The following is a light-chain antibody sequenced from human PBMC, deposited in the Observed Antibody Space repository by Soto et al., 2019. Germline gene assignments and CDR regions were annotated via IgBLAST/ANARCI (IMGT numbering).Light chain of an antibody. CDR2: GAF. Sequence: IQLTQSPSSLSASIGDRVSITCRASQDVKTYVAWYQQKPGKAPKLLIYGAFTLQTGVTSRFNGSGSGTDCTLTISRRQPEDFATYYWQQLNNYPPFTFGPGTTVDLE. CDR1: QDVKTY. J-gene: IGKJ3*01. V-gene: IGKV1-9*01. CDR3: QQLNNYPPFT.